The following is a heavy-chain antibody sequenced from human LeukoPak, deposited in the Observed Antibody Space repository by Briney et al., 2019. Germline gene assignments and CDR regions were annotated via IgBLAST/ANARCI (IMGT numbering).Heavy chain of an antibody. D-gene: IGHD1-1*01. Sequence: SGGSLRLSCAASGFTFSSYAMSWVRQAPGKGLEWVSAISGSGGSTYYADSVKGRFTISRDNSKNTLYLQMNSLRVEDTAVYYCARDPAGSGFAFDSWGQGALVTVSS. CDR2: ISGSGGST. CDR3: ARDPAGSGFAFDS. J-gene: IGHJ4*02. V-gene: IGHV3-23*01. CDR1: GFTFSSYA.